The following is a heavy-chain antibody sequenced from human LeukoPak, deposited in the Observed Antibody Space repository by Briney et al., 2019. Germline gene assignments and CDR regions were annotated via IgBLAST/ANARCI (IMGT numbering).Heavy chain of an antibody. J-gene: IGHJ6*02. V-gene: IGHV4-4*07. Sequence: SETLSLTCTVSGGSISSYYWSWIRQPAGKGLEWIGRIYTSGSTNYNPSLKSRVTMSVDTSKNQFSLKLSSVTAADTAVYYCARSVIGSSSSSSSYYGMDVWGQGTTVTVSS. D-gene: IGHD6-6*01. CDR1: GGSISSYY. CDR2: IYTSGST. CDR3: ARSVIGSSSSSSSYYGMDV.